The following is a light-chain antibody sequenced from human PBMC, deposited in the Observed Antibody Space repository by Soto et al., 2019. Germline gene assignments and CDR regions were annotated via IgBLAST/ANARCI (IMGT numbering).Light chain of an antibody. CDR2: GNS. J-gene: IGLJ1*01. CDR1: SSNIGAGYD. CDR3: QSYESSLSGYV. V-gene: IGLV1-40*01. Sequence: QPVLTQPPSVSGAPGQRVTISCTGSSSNIGAGYDVHWYQQLPGTAPKLLIYGNSNRPSGVPDRFSGSKSGTSASLAMTGLQAEDEADYYCQSYESSLSGYVFGTGTKLTVL.